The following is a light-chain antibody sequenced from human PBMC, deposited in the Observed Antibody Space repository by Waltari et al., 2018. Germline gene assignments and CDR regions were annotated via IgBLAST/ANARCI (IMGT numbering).Light chain of an antibody. V-gene: IGKV3-11*01. CDR1: QSVSSY. Sequence: VILTQSPATLSLSPGERVTLSCRASQSVSSYLAWYQQKPGQAPRLLIYDTSSRATGIPDRFSGSGSGTDFTLTISSLEPEDVGVYHCYQHSSGFSFGQGTKVEIK. CDR2: DTS. J-gene: IGKJ2*03. CDR3: YQHSSGFS.